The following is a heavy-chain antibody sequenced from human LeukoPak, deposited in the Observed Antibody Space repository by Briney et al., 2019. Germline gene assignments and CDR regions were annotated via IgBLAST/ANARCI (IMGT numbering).Heavy chain of an antibody. D-gene: IGHD2-2*01. V-gene: IGHV3-21*01. CDR3: ARDLHEPCSSTSCYGDY. J-gene: IGHJ4*02. Sequence: PGGSLRLSCAASGFTFSSYSMNWVRQAPGKGLEWVSSISSSSSYIYYADSVKGRFTISRDNAKNSLYLQMNSLRAEDTAVYYCARDLHEPCSSTSCYGDYWGQGTLVTVSS. CDR1: GFTFSSYS. CDR2: ISSSSSYI.